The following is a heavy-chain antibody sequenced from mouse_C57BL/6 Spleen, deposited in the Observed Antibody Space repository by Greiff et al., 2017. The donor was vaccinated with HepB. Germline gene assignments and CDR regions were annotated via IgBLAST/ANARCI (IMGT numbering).Heavy chain of an antibody. D-gene: IGHD2-1*01. Sequence: QVQLKESGPGILQSSQTLSLTCSFSGFSLSTSGMGVSWIRQPSGKGLEWLAHIYWDDDKRYNPSLKSRLTISKDTSRNQVFLKITSVDTADTATYYCARVHGNGGTNYAMDYWGQGTSVTVSS. CDR1: GFSLSTSGMG. V-gene: IGHV8-12*01. CDR3: ARVHGNGGTNYAMDY. J-gene: IGHJ4*01. CDR2: IYWDDDK.